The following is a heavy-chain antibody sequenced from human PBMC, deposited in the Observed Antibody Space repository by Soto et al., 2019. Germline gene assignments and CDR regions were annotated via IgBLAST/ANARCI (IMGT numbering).Heavy chain of an antibody. Sequence: GGSLRLSCAASGFTFSSYGMHWFRQAPGKGLEWVAVISYDGSNKYYADSVKGRFAISRDNSKNTLYLQMNSLRAEDTAVYYCAKGLTSSGWSFDYWGQGTQVTVSS. D-gene: IGHD6-19*01. V-gene: IGHV3-30*18. CDR3: AKGLTSSGWSFDY. CDR1: GFTFSSYG. J-gene: IGHJ4*02. CDR2: ISYDGSNK.